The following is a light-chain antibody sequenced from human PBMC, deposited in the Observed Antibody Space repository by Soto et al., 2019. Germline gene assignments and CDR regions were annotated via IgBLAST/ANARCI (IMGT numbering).Light chain of an antibody. Sequence: QSVLTQPASVSGSPGQSITISCTGTSSDVGAYNYVSWYQQHPGKAPKLMIYDVSNRPSGVSNRFSGSKSGNTASLTISGLQAEDEADYYCISYTSSNTLVFGGGTKLTVL. CDR2: DVS. CDR1: SSDVGAYNY. V-gene: IGLV2-14*01. J-gene: IGLJ3*02. CDR3: ISYTSSNTLV.